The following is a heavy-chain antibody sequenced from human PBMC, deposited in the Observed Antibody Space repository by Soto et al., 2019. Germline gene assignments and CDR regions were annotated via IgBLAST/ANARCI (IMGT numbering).Heavy chain of an antibody. CDR1: GYTFTSYG. J-gene: IGHJ4*02. CDR3: ARADVLEYTSRFCLDF. D-gene: IGHD6-13*01. V-gene: IGHV1-18*01. CDR2: SSAYNGNT. Sequence: QVQLVQSGAEVKKPGASVKVSCKASGYTFTSYGITWLRQAPGRGLEWLGWSSAYNGNTDYAQKVQDRVTMTTDRSTSTAYMELRSLRSDDTAVYYCARADVLEYTSRFCLDFWGQGTLVTVSS.